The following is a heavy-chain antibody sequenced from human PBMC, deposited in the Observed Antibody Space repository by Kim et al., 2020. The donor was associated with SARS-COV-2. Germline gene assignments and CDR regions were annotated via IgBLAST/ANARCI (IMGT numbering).Heavy chain of an antibody. CDR2: ISGSGGST. D-gene: IGHD2-8*01. CDR1: GFTFSSYA. Sequence: GGSLRLCCAASGFTFSSYAMSWVRQAPGKGLEWVSAISGSGGSTYYADSVKGRFTISRDNSKNTLYLQMNSLRAEDTAVYYCAKSRLRGGFCTNGVCYTGFDYWGQGTLVTVSS. V-gene: IGHV3-23*01. CDR3: AKSRLRGGFCTNGVCYTGFDY. J-gene: IGHJ4*02.